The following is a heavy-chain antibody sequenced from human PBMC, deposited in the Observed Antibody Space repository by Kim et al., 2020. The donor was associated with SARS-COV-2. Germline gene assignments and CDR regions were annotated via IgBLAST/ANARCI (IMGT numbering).Heavy chain of an antibody. D-gene: IGHD2-8*01. V-gene: IGHV4-61*01. Sequence: SETLSLTCTVSGGSVSSGSYYWSWIRQPPGKGLEWIGYIYYSGSTNYNPSLKSRVTISVDTSKNQFSLKLSSVTAADTAVYYCARDKLGCSAWSTIDYWGQGTLVTVSS. CDR1: GGSVSSGSYY. CDR3: ARDKLGCSAWSTIDY. J-gene: IGHJ4*02. CDR2: IYYSGST.